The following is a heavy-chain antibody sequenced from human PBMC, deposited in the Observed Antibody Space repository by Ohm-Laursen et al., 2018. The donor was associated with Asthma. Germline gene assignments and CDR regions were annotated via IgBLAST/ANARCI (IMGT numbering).Heavy chain of an antibody. CDR1: GGTFSSYA. CDR3: ASEEGSGSLPLDY. Sequence: GSSVKVSCKASGGTFSSYAISWVRQAPGQGLEWMGGIIPIFGTVNYAQKFQGRVTITADESTSTAYMELSSLRSEDTAVYYCASEEGSGSLPLDYWGQGTLVTVSS. J-gene: IGHJ4*02. CDR2: IIPIFGTV. D-gene: IGHD3-10*01. V-gene: IGHV1-69*01.